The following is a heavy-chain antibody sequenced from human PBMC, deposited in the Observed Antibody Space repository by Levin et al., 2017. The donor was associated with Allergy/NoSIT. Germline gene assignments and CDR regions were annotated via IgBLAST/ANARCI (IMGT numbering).Heavy chain of an antibody. Sequence: SQTLSLTCAVYGGSFSGYYWSWIRQPPGKGLEWIGEINHSGSTNYNPSLKSRVTISVDTSKNQFSLKLSSVTAADTAVYYCARTRPRYYDFWSGYYPLFDYWGQGTLVTVSS. D-gene: IGHD3-3*01. V-gene: IGHV4-34*01. CDR3: ARTRPRYYDFWSGYYPLFDY. CDR2: INHSGST. CDR1: GGSFSGYY. J-gene: IGHJ4*02.